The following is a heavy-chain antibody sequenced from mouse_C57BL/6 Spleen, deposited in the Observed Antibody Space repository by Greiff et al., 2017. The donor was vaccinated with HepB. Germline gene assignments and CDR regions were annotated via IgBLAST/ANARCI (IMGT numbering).Heavy chain of an antibody. CDR1: GFTFSSYA. CDR2: ISDGGSYT. Sequence: EVKLVESGGGLVKPGGSLKLSCAASGFTFSSYAMSWVRQTPEKRLEWVATISDGGSYTYYPDNVKGRFTISRDNAKNNLYLQKSHLKSEDTAMYYCARDVGYDGYSPDAMDYWGQGTSVTVSS. D-gene: IGHD2-3*01. CDR3: ARDVGYDGYSPDAMDY. V-gene: IGHV5-4*01. J-gene: IGHJ4*01.